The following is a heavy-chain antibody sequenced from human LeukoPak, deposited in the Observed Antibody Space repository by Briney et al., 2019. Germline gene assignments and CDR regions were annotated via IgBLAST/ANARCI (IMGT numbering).Heavy chain of an antibody. J-gene: IGHJ5*02. CDR3: ARDFRKYYDFWSGYSLVGNWFDP. D-gene: IGHD3-3*01. CDR2: INPNSGGT. Sequence: ASVKVSCKASGYTFTGYYMHWVRQAPGQGLEWMGWINPNSGGTNYAQKFQGRVTMTRDTSISTAYMELSRLRSDDTAVYYCARDFRKYYDFWSGYSLVGNWFDPWGQRTLVTVSS. CDR1: GYTFTGYY. V-gene: IGHV1-2*02.